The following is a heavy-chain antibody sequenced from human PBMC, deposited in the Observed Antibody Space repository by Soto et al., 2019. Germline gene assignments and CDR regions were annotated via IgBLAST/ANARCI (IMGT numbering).Heavy chain of an antibody. CDR3: AIAGQDVDTAMTDYFDD. J-gene: IGHJ4*02. CDR1: GYTFTRYG. Sequence: QVQLVQSGAEVKKPGASVKVSCKASGYTFTRYGISWVRQAPGQGLEWMGWISAYNGNTNFAQNLQGRVTMTTDKSTNTAHMELSSLRSDNTAEYYCAIAGQDVDTAMTDYFDDWGQGALDTVSS. V-gene: IGHV1-18*01. D-gene: IGHD5-18*01. CDR2: ISAYNGNT.